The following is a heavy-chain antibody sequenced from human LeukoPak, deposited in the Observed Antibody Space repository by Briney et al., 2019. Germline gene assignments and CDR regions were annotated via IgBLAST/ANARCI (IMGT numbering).Heavy chain of an antibody. CDR2: IYTSGST. CDR1: GGSISSGSYY. CDR3: ARGSYFAYYYYMDV. Sequence: SETLSLTCTVSGGSISSGSYYWSWIRQPAGKGLEWIGRIYTSGSTNYNPSLKSRVTISVDTSKNQFSLKLSSVPAADTAVYYCARGSYFAYYYYMDVWGKGTTVTVSS. D-gene: IGHD1-26*01. J-gene: IGHJ6*03. V-gene: IGHV4-61*02.